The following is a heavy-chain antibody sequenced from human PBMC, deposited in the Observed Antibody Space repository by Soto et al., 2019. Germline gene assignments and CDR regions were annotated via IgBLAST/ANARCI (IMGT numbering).Heavy chain of an antibody. Sequence: PGGSLRLSCAASGFTFSSYWMSWVRQAPGKGLEWVANIKQDGSEKYYVDSVKGRFTISRDNAKNSLYLQMNSLRAEDTAVYYCARDGLTINYYDSSGYYYDNGYWGQGTLVTVSS. V-gene: IGHV3-7*01. CDR1: GFTFSSYW. J-gene: IGHJ4*02. CDR2: IKQDGSEK. D-gene: IGHD3-22*01. CDR3: ARDGLTINYYDSSGYYYDNGY.